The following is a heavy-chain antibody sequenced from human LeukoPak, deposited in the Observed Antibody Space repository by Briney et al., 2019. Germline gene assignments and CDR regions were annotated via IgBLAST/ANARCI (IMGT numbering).Heavy chain of an antibody. D-gene: IGHD5-24*01. V-gene: IGHV3-7*01. CDR2: IKPDGSDK. Sequence: GGSLRLSCVGSGFSFRSHWVNWVRQSPGKGLEWVANIKPDGSDKYYVDSARGRFTVSRDNTKNSAFLQMNSLRAEDTAIYYCATISAQTFDIWGQGTLVSVSS. CDR3: ATISAQTFDI. CDR1: GFSFRSHW. J-gene: IGHJ3*02.